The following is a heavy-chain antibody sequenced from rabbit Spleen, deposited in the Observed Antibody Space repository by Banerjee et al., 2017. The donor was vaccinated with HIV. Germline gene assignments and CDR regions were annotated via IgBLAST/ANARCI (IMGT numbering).Heavy chain of an antibody. V-gene: IGHV1S45*01. J-gene: IGHJ6*01. D-gene: IGHD1-1*01. Sequence: QQQLEESGGGLVKPGGTLTLTCKASGIDFSSDSYMCWVRQAPGKGLEWIACIEAGSSGFTYFASWAKGRFTISKTSSTTVTLQMTSLTAADTATYFCARDTSSSFSSYGMDLWGPGTLVT. CDR2: IEAGSSGFT. CDR1: GIDFSSDSY. CDR3: ARDTSSSFSSYGMDL.